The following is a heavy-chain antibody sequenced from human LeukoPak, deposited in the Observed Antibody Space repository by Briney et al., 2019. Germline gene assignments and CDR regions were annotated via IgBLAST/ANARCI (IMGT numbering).Heavy chain of an antibody. V-gene: IGHV3-53*01. Sequence: GGSLRLSCAVSGFTVSSNYMSWVRQAPGQGLEWVSVIYSGGSTYYADSVKGRFTISRDNSKNTLYLQMNSLRAEDTAVYYCARGGSYYSYYFYGMDVWGQGTTVTVPS. CDR2: IYSGGST. D-gene: IGHD1-26*01. CDR3: ARGGSYYSYYFYGMDV. CDR1: GFTVSSNY. J-gene: IGHJ6*02.